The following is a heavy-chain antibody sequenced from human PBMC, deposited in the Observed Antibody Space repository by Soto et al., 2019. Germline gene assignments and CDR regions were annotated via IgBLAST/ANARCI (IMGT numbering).Heavy chain of an antibody. D-gene: IGHD3-22*01. CDR1: GGSISSGGYY. J-gene: IGHJ3*02. Sequence: PSETLSLTCTVSGGSISSGGYYWSWIRQHPGKGLEWIGYIYYSGSTYYNPSLKSRVTISVDTSKNQFSLKLSSVTAADTAVYYCARESSYDSSGPLRAFDIWGQGTMVTVS. CDR2: IYYSGST. CDR3: ARESSYDSSGPLRAFDI. V-gene: IGHV4-31*03.